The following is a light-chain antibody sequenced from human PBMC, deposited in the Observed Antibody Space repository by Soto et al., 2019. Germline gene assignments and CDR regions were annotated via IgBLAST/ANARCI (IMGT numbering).Light chain of an antibody. CDR2: EVS. V-gene: IGLV2-14*01. J-gene: IGLJ1*01. CDR1: SSYVGVYNY. CDR3: GSYTSSSAYV. Sequence: SVLTQPASVSGSPGQSITISCTGTSSYVGVYNYVSWYQQQSGKAPKLMIHEVSNRPSGVSNRFSGSKSGNTASLTISGLQAEDEADYYCGSYTSSSAYVFGIGTKVTVL.